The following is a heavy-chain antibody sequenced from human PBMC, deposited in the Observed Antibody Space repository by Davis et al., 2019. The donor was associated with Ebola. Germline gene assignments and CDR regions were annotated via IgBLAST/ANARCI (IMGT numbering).Heavy chain of an antibody. Sequence: MPGGSLRFSCAASGFTFSSYWMSWVRQAPGKGLEWIGEINHSGSTNYNPSLKSRVTISVDTSKNQFSLKLSSVTAADTAVYYCARPDHVGPDNWFDPWGQGTLVTVSS. V-gene: IGHV4-34*01. CDR2: INHSGST. CDR1: GFTFSSYW. D-gene: IGHD1-14*01. J-gene: IGHJ5*02. CDR3: ARPDHVGPDNWFDP.